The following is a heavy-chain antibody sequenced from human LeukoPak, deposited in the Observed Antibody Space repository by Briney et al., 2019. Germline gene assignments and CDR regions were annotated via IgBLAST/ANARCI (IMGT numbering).Heavy chain of an antibody. CDR3: ALVPKDSGFAKTDY. CDR2: ISYDGGNK. J-gene: IGHJ4*02. V-gene: IGHV3-30*03. CDR1: GFTFSSHG. Sequence: GGSLRLSCAASGFTFSSHGMHWVRQAPGKGLEWVAVISYDGGNKYYADSVKGRFTISRDNSKNTLSLQMNSLRAEDTAVYYCALVPKDSGFAKTDYWGQGTLVTVSS. D-gene: IGHD6-19*01.